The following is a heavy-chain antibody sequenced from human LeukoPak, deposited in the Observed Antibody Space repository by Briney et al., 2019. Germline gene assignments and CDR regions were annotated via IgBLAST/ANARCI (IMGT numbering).Heavy chain of an antibody. CDR2: MNPKSGNT. CDR1: GYTFTSYD. J-gene: IGHJ6*03. Sequence: ASVKVSCKASGYTFTSYDINWVRQAPGQGLEWMGWMNPKSGNTGYAQRFQGRVTMTRNTSINTAYMELSSLRSEDTAVYYCAKSNNWNVDYYYYYMDVWGKGTTVTISS. CDR3: AKSNNWNVDYYYYYMDV. V-gene: IGHV1-8*01. D-gene: IGHD1-1*01.